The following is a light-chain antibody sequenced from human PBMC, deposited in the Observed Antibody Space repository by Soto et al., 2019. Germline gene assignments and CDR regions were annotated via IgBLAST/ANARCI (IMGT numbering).Light chain of an antibody. CDR3: QQYNSYRA. J-gene: IGKJ1*01. Sequence: DIQLTQSPSTLSASVGDRVTITCRASQSIDSWLAWHQQKPGKAPKLLISKASSLESGVPSRFSGSGSGTEFTLTISSLQPDDFATYYCQQYNSYRAFRQGTKVDIK. CDR2: KAS. V-gene: IGKV1-5*03. CDR1: QSIDSW.